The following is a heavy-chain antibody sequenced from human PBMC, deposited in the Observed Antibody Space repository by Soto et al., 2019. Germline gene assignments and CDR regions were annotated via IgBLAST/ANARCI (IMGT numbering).Heavy chain of an antibody. J-gene: IGHJ4*02. V-gene: IGHV3-33*01. D-gene: IGHD3-10*01. CDR2: IRLDGTDE. CDR1: KSIFTGYC. Sequence: PWGSLRLSCAASKSIFTGYCMHWVRQTPGKGLEWVAVIRLDGTDEHYADSVKGRFTISRDNSKNMFYLQMNSLRVEDTALYYCARDGIRRSAFRGFLDNRSQGTRVTLSS. CDR3: ARDGIRRSAFRGFLDN.